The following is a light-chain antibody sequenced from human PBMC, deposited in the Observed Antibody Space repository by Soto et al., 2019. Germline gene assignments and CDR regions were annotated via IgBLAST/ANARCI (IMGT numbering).Light chain of an antibody. J-gene: IGLJ2*01. CDR3: AVWDDRLSGPV. CDR1: SSNIGRNT. CDR2: QND. V-gene: IGLV1-44*01. Sequence: QSVVTQPPSASGTPGQRVTISCSGSSSNIGRNTVNWYHLDPGMTPTFLIYQNDRRPSGVPDRFSASKSGTSATLAVSGLQSEDEGDYYCAVWDDRLSGPVFGGGTKLTVL.